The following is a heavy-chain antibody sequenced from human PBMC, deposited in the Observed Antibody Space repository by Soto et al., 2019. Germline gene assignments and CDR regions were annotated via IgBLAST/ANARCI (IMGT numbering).Heavy chain of an antibody. CDR2: INHSGST. J-gene: IGHJ6*02. CDR3: ARVRYFDSRGMDV. CDR1: GGSISRNNY. Sequence: PSETLSLTCAVSGGSISRNNYWSWIRQPPGKGLEWIGEINHSGSTNYNPSLKSRVTISVDTSKNQFSLKLSSVTAADTAVYYCARVRYFDSRGMDVWGQGTTVTVSS. D-gene: IGHD3-9*01. V-gene: IGHV4-34*01.